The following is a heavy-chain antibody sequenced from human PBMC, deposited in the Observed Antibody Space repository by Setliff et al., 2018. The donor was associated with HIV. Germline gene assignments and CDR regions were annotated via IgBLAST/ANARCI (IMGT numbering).Heavy chain of an antibody. J-gene: IGHJ4*02. CDR1: GFSFSSYS. Sequence: GGSLRLSCGASGFSFSSYSMNWVRQAQGKGLGWVTYISPSSTIIYYPDSVKGRVTTSRDNARNSLYLEMNSLRADDTAVYYCALDFCGSSCSSGYGYFDHWGQGTLVTVS. CDR3: ALDFCGSSCSSGYGYFDH. D-gene: IGHD2-15*01. CDR2: ISPSSTII. V-gene: IGHV3-48*01.